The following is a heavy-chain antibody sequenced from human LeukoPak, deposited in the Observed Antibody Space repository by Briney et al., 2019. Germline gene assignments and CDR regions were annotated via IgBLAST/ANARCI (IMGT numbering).Heavy chain of an antibody. CDR1: GLPFSSYG. CDR3: AKDRNVGYDIWSGYNNYFDY. V-gene: IGHV3-30*18. CDR2: ISYDGSNK. D-gene: IGHD3-3*01. Sequence: GSLPLCCAASGLPFSSYGMHGVRQDPGKGLEGVAVISYDGSNKYYADSVKGRFTISRDNSKITLYLQMNSLRAEDTAVYYCAKDRNVGYDIWSGYNNYFDYWGQGTLVTVSS. J-gene: IGHJ4*02.